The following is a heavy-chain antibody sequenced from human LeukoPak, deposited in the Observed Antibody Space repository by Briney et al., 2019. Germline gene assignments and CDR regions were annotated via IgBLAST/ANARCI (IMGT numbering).Heavy chain of an antibody. CDR1: GYTFTSYY. D-gene: IGHD6-19*01. Sequence: GASVKVSCKASGYTFTSYYMHWVRQAPGQGLEWMGIINPSGGSTSYAQKFQGRVAMTRDTSIGTAYMELSRVTSDDTAVYYCARGGPSRGTGFYYFDYWGQGSLVTVSS. V-gene: IGHV1-46*01. CDR3: ARGGPSRGTGFYYFDY. CDR2: INPSGGST. J-gene: IGHJ4*02.